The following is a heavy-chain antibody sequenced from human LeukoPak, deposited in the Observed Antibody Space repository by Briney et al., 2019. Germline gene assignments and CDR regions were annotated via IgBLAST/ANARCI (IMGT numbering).Heavy chain of an antibody. CDR1: GVSISSYW. CDR2: VYYSGSA. J-gene: IGHJ3*02. V-gene: IGHV4-59*01. CDR3: ASAIFVENAFDI. Sequence: SETLSLTCTVSGVSISSYWWSWIRQPPGKGLEWIGYVYYSGSAHYNPSLKSRVTISVDTSKSQFSLKMSSVTAADTAVYYCASAIFVENAFDIWGQGTMVTVSS. D-gene: IGHD3-3*01.